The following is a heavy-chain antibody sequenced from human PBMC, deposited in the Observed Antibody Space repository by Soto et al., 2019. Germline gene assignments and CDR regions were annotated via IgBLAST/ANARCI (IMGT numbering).Heavy chain of an antibody. CDR1: GFTFSSYS. J-gene: IGHJ6*02. Sequence: GGSLRLSCAASGFTFSSYSMNWVRQAPGKGLEWVSSISSSSSYIYYADSVKGRFTISRGNAKNSLYLQMNSLRAEDTAVYYCARDGEYYYYGMDVWGQGTTVTVSS. V-gene: IGHV3-21*01. CDR3: ARDGEYYYYGMDV. D-gene: IGHD7-27*01. CDR2: ISSSSSYI.